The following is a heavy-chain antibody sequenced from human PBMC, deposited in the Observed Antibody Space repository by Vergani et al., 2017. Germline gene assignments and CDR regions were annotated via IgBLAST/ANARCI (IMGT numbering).Heavy chain of an antibody. Sequence: QVQLQESGPGLVKPSETLSLTCTVSGGSISSYYWSWVRQPPGKGLEWIGCIYYSGSTNDNPSLKSRVTIAVDTSKNQFSRKLSSGMDADTAVHYCARHGPDGSGRTGYYYGMDVWGQGTTVTVSS. J-gene: IGHJ6*02. V-gene: IGHV4-59*08. CDR3: ARHGPDGSGRTGYYYGMDV. CDR1: GGSISSYY. D-gene: IGHD3-10*01. CDR2: IYYSGST.